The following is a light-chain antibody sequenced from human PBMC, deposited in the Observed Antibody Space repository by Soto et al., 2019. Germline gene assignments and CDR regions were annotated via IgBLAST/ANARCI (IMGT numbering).Light chain of an antibody. Sequence: EIVMTQSPATLSVSPGERATLSCRASQSVSSNLAWYQQKPGQAPRLLIYGASTRATGIPARFSGSGSGTEFTLTISSLQSEDFAVYYCQQYNNWPLLVTFGQGTKVEIK. J-gene: IGKJ1*01. CDR1: QSVSSN. V-gene: IGKV3-15*01. CDR3: QQYNNWPLLVT. CDR2: GAS.